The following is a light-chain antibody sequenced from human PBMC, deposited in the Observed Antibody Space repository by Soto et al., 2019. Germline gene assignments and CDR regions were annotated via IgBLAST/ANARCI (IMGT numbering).Light chain of an antibody. V-gene: IGKV3-11*01. Sequence: EVVLTQSPASLSLSPGDRATLSCRADQSVSDYLAWYQQKPGQPPRLLFFDASSRATGVPHRFSAGGSGTDFTLIISSLQPEDFAVYYCLLFRGSPTFGPGSRVHI. CDR1: QSVSDY. CDR2: DAS. J-gene: IGKJ3*01. CDR3: LLFRGSPT.